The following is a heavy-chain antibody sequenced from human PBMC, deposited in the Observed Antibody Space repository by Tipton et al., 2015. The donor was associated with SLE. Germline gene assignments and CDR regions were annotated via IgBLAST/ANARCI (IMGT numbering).Heavy chain of an antibody. D-gene: IGHD4-17*01. CDR2: VSSTSGRT. CDR3: GKDYGDFRNWFDA. Sequence: GSLRLSCAASGFSFSTYAMSWVRQAPGKGLEWVATVSSTSGRTYYADSVKGRFTISRDNSRNTLSLQMNSLRAEDTAVYYCGKDYGDFRNWFDALGQGTPVTVSS. CDR1: GFSFSTYA. J-gene: IGHJ5*02. V-gene: IGHV3-23*01.